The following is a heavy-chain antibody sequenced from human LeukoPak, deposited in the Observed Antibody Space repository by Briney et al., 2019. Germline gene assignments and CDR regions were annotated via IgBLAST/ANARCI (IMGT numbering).Heavy chain of an antibody. CDR1: VYTFTSCD. J-gene: IGHJ4*02. Sequence: GASVKVSCKASVYTFTSCDINWVRQATGQGLEWMGWMNPISGNTGYGQSFQGRITMTRDISIGTAYMELSNLTSEDTAIYYCTRGSSGRRDNWGQGTLVTVSA. D-gene: IGHD6-19*01. V-gene: IGHV1-8*01. CDR3: TRGSSGRRDN. CDR2: MNPISGNT.